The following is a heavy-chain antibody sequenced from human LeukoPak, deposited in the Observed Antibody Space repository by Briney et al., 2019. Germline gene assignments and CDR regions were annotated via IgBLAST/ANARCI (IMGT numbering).Heavy chain of an antibody. CDR3: ATHSSYVSPFRS. CDR1: GFTFSSYSMN. V-gene: IGHV4-59*05. Sequence: GSLRLSCAASGFTFSSYSMNWVRQPPGQGLEWIGSIYYSGSTYYNPSLKSRVTIYLDTSKNQFSLNLNSVTAADTALYYCATHSSYVSPFRSWGRGPLVTVSP. D-gene: IGHD3-10*02. CDR2: IYYSGST. J-gene: IGHJ5*02.